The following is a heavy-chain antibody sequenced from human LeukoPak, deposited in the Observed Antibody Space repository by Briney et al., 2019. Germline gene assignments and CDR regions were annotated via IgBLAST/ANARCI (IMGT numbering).Heavy chain of an antibody. J-gene: IGHJ6*03. CDR2: IYYSGST. D-gene: IGHD3-3*01. CDR1: GGSISSGGYY. CDR3: ARAYYDFYYMDV. V-gene: IGHV4-61*08. Sequence: SETLSLTCTVSGGSISSGGYYWSWIRQPPGKGLEWIGYIYYSGSTNYNPSLKSRVTISVDTSKNQFSLKLSSVTAADTAVYYCARAYYDFYYMDVWGKGTTVTVSS.